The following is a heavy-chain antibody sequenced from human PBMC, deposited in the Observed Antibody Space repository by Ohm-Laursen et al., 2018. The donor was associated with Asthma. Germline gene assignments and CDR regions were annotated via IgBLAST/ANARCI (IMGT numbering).Heavy chain of an antibody. CDR2: ISSSGSTI. J-gene: IGHJ4*02. Sequence: SLRLSCTASGFTFSDYYMSWIRQAPGKGLEWVSYISSSGSTIYYADSVKGRFTISRDNAKNSLCLQMNSLRAEDTAVYYCARETVYYDFWSGYYTGYYFDYWGQGTLVTVSS. V-gene: IGHV3-11*01. CDR3: ARETVYYDFWSGYYTGYYFDY. D-gene: IGHD3-3*01. CDR1: GFTFSDYY.